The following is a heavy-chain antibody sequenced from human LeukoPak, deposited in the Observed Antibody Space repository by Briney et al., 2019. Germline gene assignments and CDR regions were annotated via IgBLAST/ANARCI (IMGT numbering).Heavy chain of an antibody. V-gene: IGHV3-7*03. CDR3: AKDRVAARPDAFDI. CDR1: GFTFSTYW. CDR2: IKQDGTEK. J-gene: IGHJ3*02. D-gene: IGHD6-6*01. Sequence: GGSLRLSCAASGFTFSTYWMSWVRQAPGKGLEWVANIKQDGTEKYYVDSVKGRFTISRDNSKDTVYLQMNSLRAEDTAVYYCAKDRVAARPDAFDIWGQGTMVTVSS.